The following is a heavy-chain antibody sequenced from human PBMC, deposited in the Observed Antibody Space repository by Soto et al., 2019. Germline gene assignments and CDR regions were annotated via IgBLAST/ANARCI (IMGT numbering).Heavy chain of an antibody. CDR2: ISGSGGST. CDR1: GFIFRSYA. J-gene: IGHJ4*02. D-gene: IGHD3-22*01. CDR3: AKGAYYEDYAPTSFDY. Sequence: GGSLRLSCAASGFIFRSYAMSWVRQAPGKGLEWVSAISGSGGSTDYADSVKGRFTISRDNSKNTLYLQMNSLRAEDTAVYYCAKGAYYEDYAPTSFDYWGQGTLVTVSS. V-gene: IGHV3-23*01.